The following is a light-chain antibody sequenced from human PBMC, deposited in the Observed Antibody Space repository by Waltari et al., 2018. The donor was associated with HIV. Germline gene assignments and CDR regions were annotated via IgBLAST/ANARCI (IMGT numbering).Light chain of an antibody. V-gene: IGLV1-40*01. CDR3: QSSDSTLSGSV. J-gene: IGLJ2*01. Sequence: QSVLTQPPSVSGAPGQWVTLSCTGGNSNIGTHEVHWYQQLPGTAPQLLIYNTNNPPSGVPHRFSGSKSGTSASLAITGLQAEDEADYYCQSSDSTLSGSVFGGGTKLTVL. CDR1: NSNIGTHE. CDR2: NTN.